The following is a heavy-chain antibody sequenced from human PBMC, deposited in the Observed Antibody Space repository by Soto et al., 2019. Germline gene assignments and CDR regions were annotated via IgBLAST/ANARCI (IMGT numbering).Heavy chain of an antibody. V-gene: IGHV1-69*13. CDR1: GGTFSSYA. Sequence: SVQVSCKASGGTFSSYAISWLRQPPRQGLEWRVVIIPIFGTTNYAQKFQGRVTTTADDSTSTAYKVLSSRLSEDTAVYYCARAPYDSCGYTNDYWVQGTLVTVSS. J-gene: IGHJ4*02. D-gene: IGHD3-22*01. CDR2: IIPIFGTT. CDR3: ARAPYDSCGYTNDY.